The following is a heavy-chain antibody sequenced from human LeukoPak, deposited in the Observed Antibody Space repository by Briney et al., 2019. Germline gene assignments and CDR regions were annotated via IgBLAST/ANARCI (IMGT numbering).Heavy chain of an antibody. V-gene: IGHV3-20*04. J-gene: IGHJ3*02. CDR3: ARRDSSGYYYSFAAFDI. CDR2: INWNGGST. D-gene: IGHD3-22*01. Sequence: GGSLRLSCAASGFTFYDYGMSWVRQAPGKGLEWVSGINWNGGSTGYADSVKGRFTISRDNAKNSLYLQMNSLRAEDTALYYCARRDSSGYYYSFAAFDIWGQGTMVTVSS. CDR1: GFTFYDYG.